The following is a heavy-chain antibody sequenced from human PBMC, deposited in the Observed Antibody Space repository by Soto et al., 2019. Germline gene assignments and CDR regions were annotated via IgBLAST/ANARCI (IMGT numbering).Heavy chain of an antibody. CDR2: IYYSGST. D-gene: IGHD1-26*01. CDR3: ARHRPTWGGSYLVDY. J-gene: IGHJ4*02. V-gene: IGHV4-59*08. CDR1: GGSISSYY. Sequence: SETLSLTCTVSGGSISSYYWSWIRQPPGKGLEWIGYIYYSGSTNYNPSLKSRVTISVDTSKNQFSLKLSSVTAADTAVYYCARHRPTWGGSYLVDYWGQGTLVTVSS.